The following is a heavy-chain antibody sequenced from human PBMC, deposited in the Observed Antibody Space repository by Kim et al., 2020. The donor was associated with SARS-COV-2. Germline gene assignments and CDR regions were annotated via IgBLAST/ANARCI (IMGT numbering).Heavy chain of an antibody. V-gene: IGHV4-34*01. CDR3: ARSTVTTPGDY. J-gene: IGHJ4*02. CDR2: INHSGST. Sequence: SETLSLTCAVYGGSFSGYYWSWIRQPPGKGLEWIGEINHSGSTNYNPSLKSRVTISVDTSKNQFSLKLSSVTAADTAVYYCARSTVTTPGDYWGQGTLVT. CDR1: GGSFSGYY. D-gene: IGHD4-17*01.